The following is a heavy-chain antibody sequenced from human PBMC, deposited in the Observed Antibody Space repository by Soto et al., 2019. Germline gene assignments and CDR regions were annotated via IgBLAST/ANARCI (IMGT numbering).Heavy chain of an antibody. Sequence: EVHLVESGGGLVQPGGSLRLSCASSGFTFSGYEMNWVRQAPGKGLEWLSKISSSGSSKYYADSVKGRFTISRDNAKNSLYLQMNSLRADDTAVYYCARSERERLVNREYFDYWGQGSLVTVSS. CDR1: GFTFSGYE. V-gene: IGHV3-48*03. CDR2: ISSSGSSK. CDR3: ARSERERLVNREYFDY. J-gene: IGHJ4*02. D-gene: IGHD6-19*01.